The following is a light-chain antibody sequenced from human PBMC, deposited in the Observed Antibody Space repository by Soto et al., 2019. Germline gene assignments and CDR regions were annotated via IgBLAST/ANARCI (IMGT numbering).Light chain of an antibody. CDR3: QQYDSSRYT. Sequence: IVLTQSPGPLSLSPGERATLSCRASQSVSRRYLAWYQQKPGQAPRLLIYAASSRATGIPDRFSGSGSGTDFTLTISRLEPEDFAVYYCQQYDSSRYTFGQGTKLESK. J-gene: IGKJ2*01. CDR1: QSVSRRY. CDR2: AAS. V-gene: IGKV3-20*01.